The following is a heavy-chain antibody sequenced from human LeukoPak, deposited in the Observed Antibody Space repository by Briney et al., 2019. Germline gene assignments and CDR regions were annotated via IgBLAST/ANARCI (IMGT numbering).Heavy chain of an antibody. D-gene: IGHD3-10*01. CDR3: ARGRTYGSGSYTLFDY. J-gene: IGHJ4*02. CDR1: GFPFSGYS. Sequence: GGSLRLSCAASGFPFSGYSMSWIRQAPGKGLEWVSHISTSTTYTIYSDSVKGRFTISRDNAERSLFLQMNSLRGEDSAVYYCARGRTYGSGSYTLFDYWGQGTLVTVSS. CDR2: ISTSTTYT. V-gene: IGHV3-11*03.